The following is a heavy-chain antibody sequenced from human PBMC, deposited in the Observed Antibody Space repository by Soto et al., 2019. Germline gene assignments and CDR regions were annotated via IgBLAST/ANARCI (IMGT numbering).Heavy chain of an antibody. D-gene: IGHD3-9*01. V-gene: IGHV1-8*01. CDR3: APGPPLRXFDGLLHIPHDY. CDR1: GYTFTSYD. Sequence: ASVKVSCKASGYTFTSYDINWVRQATGQGLEWMGWMNPNSGNTGYAQKVQGRVTMTRNTSISQAYMDLSSLRFEDTAVYYCAPGPPLRXFDGLLHIPHDYW. CDR2: MNPNSGNT. J-gene: IGHJ4*01.